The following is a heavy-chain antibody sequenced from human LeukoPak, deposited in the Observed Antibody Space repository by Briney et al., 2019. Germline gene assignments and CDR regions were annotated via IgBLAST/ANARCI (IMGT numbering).Heavy chain of an antibody. V-gene: IGHV3-21*01. D-gene: IGHD6-19*01. J-gene: IGHJ4*02. Sequence: PGGSLRLSCAASGFTFNTYSMNWVRQAPGKGLEWVSSISSSSSYIYYADSVKGRFPISRDNAKNSLYLQMNSLRAEDTAVYYCARDIYSSGWESIWGQGTLVTVSS. CDR2: ISSSSSYI. CDR1: GFTFNTYS. CDR3: ARDIYSSGWESI.